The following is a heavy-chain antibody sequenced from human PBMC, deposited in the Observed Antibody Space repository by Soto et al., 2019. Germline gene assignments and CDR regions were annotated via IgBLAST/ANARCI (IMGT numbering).Heavy chain of an antibody. V-gene: IGHV3-21*01. CDR2: ISSSTSHI. CDR1: GFTFNTYD. Sequence: ELQLVESGGALVQPGGSLRLSCVASGFTFNTYDMNWVRQAPGKGLEWVATISSSTSHIHYADSVKGRFTISRDNAKNSLSLQMYSLTAEDTAVYYCARDAGLYTPEPNYYYFFAMDVWGQGTTVTVSS. CDR3: ARDAGLYTPEPNYYYFFAMDV. D-gene: IGHD1-1*01. J-gene: IGHJ6*02.